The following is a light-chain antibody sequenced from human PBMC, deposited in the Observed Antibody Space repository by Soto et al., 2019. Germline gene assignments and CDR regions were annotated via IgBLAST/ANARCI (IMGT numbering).Light chain of an antibody. CDR3: QQYNNWPPIT. CDR2: GAS. V-gene: IGKV3-15*01. J-gene: IGKJ5*01. CDR1: QSVSSSY. Sequence: EIVLTQSPGTLSLSQGERATLSCRASQSVSSSYLAWYQQKPGQAPRLLIYGASTRATGVPDRFSGTGSGTEFTLTISSLKSEDYAVYYCQQYNNWPPITFGQGTRLEIK.